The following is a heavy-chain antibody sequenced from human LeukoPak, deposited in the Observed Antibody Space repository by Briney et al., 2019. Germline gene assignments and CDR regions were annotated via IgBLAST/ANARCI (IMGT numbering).Heavy chain of an antibody. Sequence: PSETLSLTCAVYGGSFSGYYWSWIRQPPGKGLEWIGEINHSGSTNYNPSLKSRVTISVDTSKNQFSLKLSSVTAAHTAVYYCARVPQYSSSSDCFDYWGQGTLVTVSS. J-gene: IGHJ4*02. V-gene: IGHV4-34*01. D-gene: IGHD6-6*01. CDR1: GGSFSGYY. CDR2: INHSGST. CDR3: ARVPQYSSSSDCFDY.